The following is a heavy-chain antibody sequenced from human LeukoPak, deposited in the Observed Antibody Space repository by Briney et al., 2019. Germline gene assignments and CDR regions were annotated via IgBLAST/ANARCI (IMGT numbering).Heavy chain of an antibody. Sequence: GGSLRLSCEASGFTVSIYSMHWVRQAPGKGLEWGAVIWYDGSNKYYADSVKGRFTISRDNSKNTLYLQMNSMRAEDTAVYYCAREQWLGYFDYWGQGTLATVSS. CDR1: GFTVSIYS. J-gene: IGHJ4*02. V-gene: IGHV3-33*08. CDR3: AREQWLGYFDY. CDR2: IWYDGSNK. D-gene: IGHD6-19*01.